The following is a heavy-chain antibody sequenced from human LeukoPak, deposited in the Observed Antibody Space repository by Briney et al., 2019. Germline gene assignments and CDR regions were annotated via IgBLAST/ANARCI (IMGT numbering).Heavy chain of an antibody. D-gene: IGHD4-17*01. CDR2: INPNSGGT. CDR3: AKAFYGDYGIVDH. CDR1: GYTFTGYY. J-gene: IGHJ4*02. Sequence: ASVKVSCKASGYTFTGYYMHWVRQAPGQGLEWMGWINPNSGGTNYAQKFQGRVTVTRDTSISTAYMELSRLRSDDTAVYYCAKAFYGDYGIVDHWGQGTLVTVSS. V-gene: IGHV1-2*02.